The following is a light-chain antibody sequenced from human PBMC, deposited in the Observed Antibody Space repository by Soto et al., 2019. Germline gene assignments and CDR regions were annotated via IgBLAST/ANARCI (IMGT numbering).Light chain of an antibody. CDR1: QSLWDSDDGNTY. Sequence: DIVMTQTPLSLPVTPGEPASISCRSSQSLWDSDDGNTYLDWYLQKPGQSPQLLIYTLSYRAPGVPDRFSGSGSGTDFTLKISRVEAEDVGVYYCMQRIEFPYTFGQGTKVDIK. J-gene: IGKJ2*01. V-gene: IGKV2-40*01. CDR3: MQRIEFPYT. CDR2: TLS.